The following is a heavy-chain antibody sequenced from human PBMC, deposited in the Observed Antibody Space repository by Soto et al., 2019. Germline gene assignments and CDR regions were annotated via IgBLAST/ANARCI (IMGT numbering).Heavy chain of an antibody. CDR1: GYTFTSYY. D-gene: IGHD4-4*01. Sequence: GASVKVSCKASGYTFTSYYMHWVRQAPGQGLEWMGIINPSGGSTSYAQKFQGRVTMTRDTSTSTVYMELSSLRSEDTAVYYCASTVGSYYFDYWGQGTLVTVSS. J-gene: IGHJ4*02. CDR3: ASTVGSYYFDY. CDR2: INPSGGST. V-gene: IGHV1-46*01.